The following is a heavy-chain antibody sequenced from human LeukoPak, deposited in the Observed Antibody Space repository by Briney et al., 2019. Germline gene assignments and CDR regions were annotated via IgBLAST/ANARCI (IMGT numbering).Heavy chain of an antibody. CDR3: ARESTPLRGAFDP. Sequence: GGSLRLSCAASGFTVRNNHMSWVRQAPGKGLEWVSVIDSRDNTYHADSVKGRFTISRHTSKNTLYLQMNSLRAEDTAVYYCARESTPLRGAFDPWGPGALVTVSS. J-gene: IGHJ5*02. D-gene: IGHD5-24*01. CDR2: IDSRDNT. CDR1: GFTVRNNH. V-gene: IGHV3-53*04.